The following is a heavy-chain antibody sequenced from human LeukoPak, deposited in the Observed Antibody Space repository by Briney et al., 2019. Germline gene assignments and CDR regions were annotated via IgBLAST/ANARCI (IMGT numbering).Heavy chain of an antibody. Sequence: ASVKVSCKASGYTFTSYDINWVRQATGQGLEWMGWMNPNSGNTGYAQKFQGRVTIIRNTSISTAYMELSSLTSEDTAIYYCARGDYGDYPFDYWGQGTLVTVSS. J-gene: IGHJ4*02. V-gene: IGHV1-8*03. CDR3: ARGDYGDYPFDY. CDR1: GYTFTSYD. CDR2: MNPNSGNT. D-gene: IGHD4-17*01.